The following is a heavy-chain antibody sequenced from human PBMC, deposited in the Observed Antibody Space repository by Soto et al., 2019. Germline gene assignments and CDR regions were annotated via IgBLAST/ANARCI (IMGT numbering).Heavy chain of an antibody. CDR1: GDSVSSDSAA. V-gene: IGHV6-1*01. Sequence: SQTLSLTCAISGDSVSSDSAAWNWIRQSPSRGLEWLGRTYYRSKWYIDYAVSVKGRITIHPDTSKNQFSLRLSSVTAADTGVYYCARHRRSGTYYDGNDYWGQGALVTVS. J-gene: IGHJ4*02. CDR2: TYYRSKWYI. CDR3: ARHRRSGTYYDGNDY. D-gene: IGHD1-26*01.